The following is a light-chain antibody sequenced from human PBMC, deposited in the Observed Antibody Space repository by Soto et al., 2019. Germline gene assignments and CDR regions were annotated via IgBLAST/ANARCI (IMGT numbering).Light chain of an antibody. CDR2: EAS. CDR3: HQRSQWPHT. V-gene: IGKV3-11*01. CDR1: QSITRY. Sequence: EIVLTQSPVTLSLSPGERATLSCRASQSITRYLSWYQQRPGQAPRLLIYEASNRATGIPARFSGSGSGTDFTLTISSLEPEDVAVYYCHQRSQWPHTFGQGTKLEI. J-gene: IGKJ2*01.